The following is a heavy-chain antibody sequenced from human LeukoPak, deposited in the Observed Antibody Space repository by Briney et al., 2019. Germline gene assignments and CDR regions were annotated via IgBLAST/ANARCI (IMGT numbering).Heavy chain of an antibody. CDR1: GFTFSIYA. J-gene: IGHJ4*02. Sequence: GGSLRLSCAASGFTFSIYAVSWVRQAPGKGLEWVSSITSSGDGSYYADSVRGRFTISRDNSENTLYLQMSSLRAGDTAVYYCAKDRPNYHESNGHYYRRDGDFWGQGTLVTVSS. V-gene: IGHV3-23*01. D-gene: IGHD3-3*01. CDR3: AKDRPNYHESNGHYYRRDGDF. CDR2: ITSSGDGS.